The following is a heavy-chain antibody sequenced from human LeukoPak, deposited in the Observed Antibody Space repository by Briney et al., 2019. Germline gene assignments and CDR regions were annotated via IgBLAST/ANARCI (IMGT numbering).Heavy chain of an antibody. CDR2: INPNSGGT. V-gene: IGHV1-2*02. Sequence: ASVKVFCKASGYTFTGYYMHWVRQAPGQGLEWMGWINPNSGGTNYAQKFQGRVTMTRDTSISTAYMELSRLRSDDTAVYYCARFSSSWYYLGWGQGTLVIVSS. CDR1: GYTFTGYY. CDR3: ARFSSSWYYLG. J-gene: IGHJ4*02. D-gene: IGHD6-13*01.